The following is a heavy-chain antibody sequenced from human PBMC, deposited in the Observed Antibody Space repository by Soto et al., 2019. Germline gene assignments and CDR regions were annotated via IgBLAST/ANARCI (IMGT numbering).Heavy chain of an antibody. CDR2: IYYSGST. V-gene: IGHV4-59*01. CDR1: GGSISSYY. CDR3: ARGGRGTIDY. D-gene: IGHD1-7*01. Sequence: SETLSLTCTVSGGSISSYYWSWIRQPPGKGLEWIGYIYYSGSTNYNPSLKSRVTISVDTSKNQFSLKLSSVTAAGTAVYYCARGGRGTIDYWGQGTLVTVSS. J-gene: IGHJ4*02.